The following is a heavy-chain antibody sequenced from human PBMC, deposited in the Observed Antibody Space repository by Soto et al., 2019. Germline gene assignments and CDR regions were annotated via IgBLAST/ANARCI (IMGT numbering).Heavy chain of an antibody. J-gene: IGHJ3*01. CDR3: GRAHEYGGNSDAVDV. CDR1: GGTFRTES. Sequence: QFHLVQSGAEVKKPGSSVKVSCKYSGGTFRTESINWVRQAPGQGPEWMGGILPFFGTADYAPRFQGRVTITADEAKITAYMELRSVTAPDAAEYFCGRAHEYGGNSDAVDVWGEWTTVTVSS. V-gene: IGHV1-69*13. CDR2: ILPFFGTA. D-gene: IGHD4-17*01.